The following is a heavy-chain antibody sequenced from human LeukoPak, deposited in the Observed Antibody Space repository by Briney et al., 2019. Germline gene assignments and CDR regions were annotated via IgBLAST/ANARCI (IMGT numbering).Heavy chain of an antibody. CDR2: MNPNSGNT. J-gene: IGHJ6*03. V-gene: IGHV1-8*01. CDR1: GYTFTSYD. D-gene: IGHD5-12*01. Sequence: GASVKVSCKASGYTFTSYDINWVRQATGQGLEWMGWMNPNSGNTGYAQKFQGRVTMTRDTSISTAYMELSRLRSDDTAVYYCARGVATTNLPQYYYYMDVWGKGTTVTVSS. CDR3: ARGVATTNLPQYYYYMDV.